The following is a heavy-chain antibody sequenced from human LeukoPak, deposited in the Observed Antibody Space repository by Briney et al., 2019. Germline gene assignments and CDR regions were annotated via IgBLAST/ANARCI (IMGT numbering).Heavy chain of an antibody. D-gene: IGHD2-2*01. CDR3: ARHSRAYSSTSGTFEC. CDR1: GASISDYY. V-gene: IGHV4-59*08. Sequence: PSETLSFTCTVSGASISDYYWSWIRQPPGKGLEWFGYIYYTGRSDYNPFIESRVTISIDTSKNHLSLKLSSVTAADTAMYYCARHSRAYSSTSGTFECWGQGTLVTVSS. J-gene: IGHJ4*02. CDR2: IYYTGRS.